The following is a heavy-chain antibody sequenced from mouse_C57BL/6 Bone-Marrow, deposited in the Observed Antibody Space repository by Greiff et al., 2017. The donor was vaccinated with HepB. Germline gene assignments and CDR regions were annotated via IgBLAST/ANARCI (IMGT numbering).Heavy chain of an antibody. V-gene: IGHV1-50*01. D-gene: IGHD1-1*01. Sequence: QVQLQQPGAELVKPGASVKLSCKASGYTFTSYWMQWVKQRPGQGLEWIGEIEPSDSYTNYNQKFKGKATLTVDTSSSTAYMQLSSLTSEDSAVYYCARSITTVVAYYFDYWGQGTTLTVSS. J-gene: IGHJ2*01. CDR1: GYTFTSYW. CDR3: ARSITTVVAYYFDY. CDR2: IEPSDSYT.